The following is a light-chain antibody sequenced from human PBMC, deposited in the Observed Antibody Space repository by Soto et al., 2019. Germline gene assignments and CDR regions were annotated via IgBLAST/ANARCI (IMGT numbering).Light chain of an antibody. V-gene: IGKV3-15*01. Sequence: NVLTQSPGTVSLSPGERATLSCRASQSVTNKLAWYQQRPGQAPRLLIYGASTRAAGIPARFSGSGSGTDFTLTISSLQPDDFATYYCQQYNSYSPLTFGGGTKVDIK. J-gene: IGKJ4*01. CDR2: GAS. CDR3: QQYNSYSPLT. CDR1: QSVTNK.